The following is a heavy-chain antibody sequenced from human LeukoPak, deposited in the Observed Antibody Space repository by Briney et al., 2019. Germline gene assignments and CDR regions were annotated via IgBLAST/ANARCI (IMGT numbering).Heavy chain of an antibody. CDR1: GFTFSSYG. D-gene: IGHD5-18*01. CDR3: ARGGSGYSYGFLYAFDI. V-gene: IGHV4-34*01. Sequence: PGGTLRLSCAASGFTFSSYGMSWIRQPPGKGLEWIGEINHSGSTNYNPSLKSRVTISVDTSKNQFSLKLSSVTAADTAVYYCARGGSGYSYGFLYAFDIWGQGTMVTVSS. J-gene: IGHJ3*02. CDR2: INHSGST.